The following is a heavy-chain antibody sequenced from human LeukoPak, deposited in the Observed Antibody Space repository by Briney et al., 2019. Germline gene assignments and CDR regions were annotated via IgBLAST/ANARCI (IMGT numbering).Heavy chain of an antibody. CDR1: GFAFSDYS. CDR3: IRDLRDHDY. Sequence: GGSLRLSCAASGFAFSDYSMNWVRQAPGKGLEWVANIRGSGSGMGSGNYYAGSVKGRFTVSRDNAKNTLYLQMNSLRADDTAVYFCIRDLRDHDYWGQGALVTVSS. CDR2: IRGSGSGMGSGN. J-gene: IGHJ4*02. V-gene: IGHV3-21*05.